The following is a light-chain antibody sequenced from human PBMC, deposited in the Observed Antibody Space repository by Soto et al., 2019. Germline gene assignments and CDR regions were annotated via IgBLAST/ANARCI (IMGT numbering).Light chain of an antibody. V-gene: IGKV1-5*03. CDR3: QQHANYPST. J-gene: IGKJ4*01. CDR1: RNIGSW. Sequence: DIQLTQSPSTLSASIGDRVTLTCRASRNIGSWLAWYQQKAGKAPTLLIYKASTLETGVTSRFSGSASGTEFSPPIISLQDADFVTYYYQQHANYPSTFGGGTKVDIK. CDR2: KAS.